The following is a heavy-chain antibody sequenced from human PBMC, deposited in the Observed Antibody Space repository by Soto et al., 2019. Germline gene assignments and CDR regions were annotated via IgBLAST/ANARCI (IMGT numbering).Heavy chain of an antibody. CDR3: AKDPSSSWSWFDY. Sequence: GGSLRLSCAASGFTFSSYGMRWVRQAPGKGLEWVAVISYDGSNKYYADSVKGRFTISRDNSKNTLYLQMNSLRAEDTAVYYCAKDPSSSWSWFDYWGQGTLVTVSS. V-gene: IGHV3-30*18. CDR1: GFTFSSYG. CDR2: ISYDGSNK. D-gene: IGHD6-13*01. J-gene: IGHJ4*02.